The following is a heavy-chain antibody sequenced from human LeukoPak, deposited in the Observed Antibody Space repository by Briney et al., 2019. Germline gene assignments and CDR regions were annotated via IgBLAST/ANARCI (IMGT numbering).Heavy chain of an antibody. D-gene: IGHD1-26*01. Sequence: SGGSVRLSCAASGFTFSTFAMIWVRQPPGKGLEWVAFTRYDGSNKYYADSVKGRFTISRDNSKNTLYLKMNGLRAEDTAVYYCARAIVGATDYFDYWGQGTLVTVSS. CDR3: ARAIVGATDYFDY. J-gene: IGHJ4*02. CDR2: TRYDGSNK. CDR1: GFTFSTFA. V-gene: IGHV3-30*02.